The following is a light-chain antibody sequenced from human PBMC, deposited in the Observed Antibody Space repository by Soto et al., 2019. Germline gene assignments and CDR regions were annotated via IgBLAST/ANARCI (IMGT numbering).Light chain of an antibody. Sequence: DIVMTQSPDSLAVSLGERATINCKSSQSILYSSNNKNYLAWFQQKPGQPPKLLIYWASTRESGVPDRFSGSGSETDFMLTISSLQAEDVAIYYCQQYYTSPTWTFGQGTKVDIK. CDR2: WAS. CDR3: QQYYTSPTWT. CDR1: QSILYSSNNKNY. V-gene: IGKV4-1*01. J-gene: IGKJ1*01.